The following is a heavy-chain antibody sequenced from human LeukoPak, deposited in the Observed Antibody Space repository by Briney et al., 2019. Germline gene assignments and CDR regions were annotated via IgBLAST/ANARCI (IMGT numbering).Heavy chain of an antibody. CDR1: GFTFSDYY. J-gene: IGHJ4*02. CDR3: ARDYCSGTSRYGKFYFDY. Sequence: KPGGSLRLSCAASGFTFSDYYMSWIRQAPGKGLEWVSYISSNGNTIYYADSVKGRFTISRDNAKNSLYLQMNSLRAEDTAVYYCARDYCSGTSRYGKFYFDYWGQGTLVTVSS. CDR2: ISSNGNTI. V-gene: IGHV3-11*01. D-gene: IGHD2-2*01.